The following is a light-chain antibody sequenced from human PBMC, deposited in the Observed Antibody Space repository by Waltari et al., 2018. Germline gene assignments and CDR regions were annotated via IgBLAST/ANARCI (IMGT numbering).Light chain of an antibody. Sequence: EIVLTQSPGTLSLSPGEGATLSCRASQSVGRSLVWYQQRPGRAPRLLIYGASSRATGIPDRFTGSGSGTDFNLTISRLEPEDFAVYYCQMYVRLPVTFGQGTKVEI. J-gene: IGKJ1*01. CDR3: QMYVRLPVT. V-gene: IGKV3-20*01. CDR2: GAS. CDR1: QSVGRS.